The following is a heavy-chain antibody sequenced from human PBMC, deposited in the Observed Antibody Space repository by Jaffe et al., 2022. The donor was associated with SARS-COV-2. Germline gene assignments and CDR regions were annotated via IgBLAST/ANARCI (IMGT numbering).Heavy chain of an antibody. D-gene: IGHD3-3*01. CDR3: ARDHHGPYDFWSGYPNWFDP. CDR2: IYTSGST. J-gene: IGHJ5*02. V-gene: IGHV4-61*02. Sequence: QVQLQESGPGLVKPSQTLSLTCTVSGGSISSGSYYWSWIRQPAGKGLEWIGRIYTSGSTNYNPSLKSRVTISVDTSKNQFSLKLSSVTAADTAVYYCARDHHGPYDFWSGYPNWFDPWGQGTLVTVSS. CDR1: GGSISSGSYY.